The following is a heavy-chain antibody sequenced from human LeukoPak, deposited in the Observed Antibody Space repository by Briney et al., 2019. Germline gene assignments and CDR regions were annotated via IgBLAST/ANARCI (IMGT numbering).Heavy chain of an antibody. V-gene: IGHV4-39*07. J-gene: IGHJ4*02. CDR2: IYYSGST. D-gene: IGHD1-26*01. CDR3: ARVSSGSLYYFDY. CDR1: GGSISSSSYY. Sequence: PSETLSLTCTVSGGSISSSSYYWGWIRQPPGKGQEWIGSIYYSGSTHYNPSLKSRVTISVDTSKNQFSLKLSSVTAADTAVYYCARVSSGSLYYFDYWGQGTLVTVSS.